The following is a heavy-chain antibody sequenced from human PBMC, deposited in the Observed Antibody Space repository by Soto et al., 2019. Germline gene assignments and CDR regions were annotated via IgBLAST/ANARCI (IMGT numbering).Heavy chain of an antibody. Sequence: QVQLVQSGAEVKKPGASVKVSCKASGYTFTSHDINWVRQATGQGLEWMGWMNPNSGNTGYAQKFQGRVTMTRNASKSTAYMELRSLRSEDTAVYYCARDYYYYDSSGLNWFDPCGQGTLVTVSS. CDR1: GYTFTSHD. CDR3: ARDYYYYDSSGLNWFDP. D-gene: IGHD3-22*01. V-gene: IGHV1-8*01. CDR2: MNPNSGNT. J-gene: IGHJ5*02.